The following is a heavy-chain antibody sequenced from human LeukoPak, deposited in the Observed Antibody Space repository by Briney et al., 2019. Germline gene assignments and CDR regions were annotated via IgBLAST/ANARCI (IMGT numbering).Heavy chain of an antibody. V-gene: IGHV1-18*01. J-gene: IGHJ3*02. CDR2: LSPYSGNT. D-gene: IGHD6-6*01. CDR1: GCTFTSYG. Sequence: ASVKVSCKTSGCTFTSYGLTWVRQAPGQGFEWVGWLSPYSGNTNYAQKVQGRVIMTTDTSTSTAYMELRSLRSDDTAMYFCTRVGGYSPSSTGGNAFDIWGQGTMVTVSS. CDR3: TRVGGYSPSSTGGNAFDI.